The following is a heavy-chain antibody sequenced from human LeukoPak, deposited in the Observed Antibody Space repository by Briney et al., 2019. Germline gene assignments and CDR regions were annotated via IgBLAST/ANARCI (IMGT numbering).Heavy chain of an antibody. CDR2: IYPGDSDT. J-gene: IGHJ6*02. Sequence: GESLKISCKGSGYTFTSYWIGWVRQMPGKGLEWMGIIYPGDSDTRYSPSFQGQVTISADKSIGTAYLQWNSLKASDPAMYYCARQEAYGMDVWGQGTTVTVSS. V-gene: IGHV5-51*01. CDR1: GYTFTSYW. CDR3: ARQEAYGMDV.